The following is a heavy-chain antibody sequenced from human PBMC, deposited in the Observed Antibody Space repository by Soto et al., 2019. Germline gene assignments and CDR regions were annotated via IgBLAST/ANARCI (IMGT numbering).Heavy chain of an antibody. CDR2: ISAFNGNT. J-gene: IGHJ4*02. Sequence: QVQLVQSGAEVKKPGASVKVSCKASGDTFTSYGISWVRQAPGQGLEWMGGISAFNGNTNYAQKLQGRVTMTTDTATSTVYIERTGLRSDDTCAYDCARDHGPTNYPDSWGQGTLVTVSS. D-gene: IGHD2-8*01. CDR1: GDTFTSYG. V-gene: IGHV1-18*01. CDR3: ARDHGPTNYPDS.